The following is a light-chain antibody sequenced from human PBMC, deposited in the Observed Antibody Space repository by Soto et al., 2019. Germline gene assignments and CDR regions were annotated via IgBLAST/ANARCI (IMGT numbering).Light chain of an antibody. CDR1: QNIRNL. V-gene: IGKV1-5*01. J-gene: IGKJ5*01. CDR3: QQYYTYST. Sequence: DIQLTQTPCTLSAAVGESVPLTFRASQNIRNLLAWYQQKPGKAPKPPIFDASTLKTGVPSRFGGSGSGAEFNFTITGLQPDDFATYFCQQYYTYSTFSQGTRLEIK. CDR2: DAS.